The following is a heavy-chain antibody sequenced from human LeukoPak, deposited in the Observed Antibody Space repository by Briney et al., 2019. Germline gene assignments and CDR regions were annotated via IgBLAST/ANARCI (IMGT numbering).Heavy chain of an antibody. D-gene: IGHD1-26*01. CDR2: IKQDGSEK. Sequence: GGSLRLSCAASGFTFSSYWMSWVRQAPGKGLEWVANIKQDGSEKYYVDSVKGRFTISRDNAKNSLYLQINSLRAEDTAVYYCAKDSGSYFEYFQHWGQGTLVTVSS. CDR1: GFTFSSYW. V-gene: IGHV3-7*04. CDR3: AKDSGSYFEYFQH. J-gene: IGHJ1*01.